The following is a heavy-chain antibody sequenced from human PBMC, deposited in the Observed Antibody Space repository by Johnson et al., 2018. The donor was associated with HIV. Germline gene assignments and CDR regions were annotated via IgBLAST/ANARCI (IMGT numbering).Heavy chain of an antibody. D-gene: IGHD5-18*01. CDR2: IYSGGST. CDR1: GFTFSNAW. V-gene: IGHV3-66*01. J-gene: IGHJ3*02. Sequence: EVQLVESGGGLVKPGGSLRLSCAASGFTFSNAWMSWVRQAPGKGLEWVSLIYSGGSTYYADSVKGRFTISRDNSKNMLYLQMNNLRAEDTAVYFCAREIRGYTYGSWYAFDIWGQGTMVTVSS. CDR3: AREIRGYTYGSWYAFDI.